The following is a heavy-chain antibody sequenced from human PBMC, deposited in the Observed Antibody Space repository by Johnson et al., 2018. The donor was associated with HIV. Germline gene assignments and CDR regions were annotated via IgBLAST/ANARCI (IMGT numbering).Heavy chain of an antibody. CDR2: IYSGGST. CDR1: GLTVSSNY. CDR3: ARESVALVAFDI. Sequence: VQLVESGGGLIQPGGSLRLSCTASGLTVSSNYMSWVRQAPGKGLEWVSVIYSGGSTYYADSVKGRFTISRDNSKNTLYLQMNSLRAEDTAVYYCARESVALVAFDIWGQGTMVTVSS. J-gene: IGHJ3*02. D-gene: IGHD6-13*01. V-gene: IGHV3-53*01.